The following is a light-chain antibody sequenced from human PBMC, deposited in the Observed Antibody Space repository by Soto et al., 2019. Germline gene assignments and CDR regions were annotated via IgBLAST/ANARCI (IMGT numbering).Light chain of an antibody. CDR1: QGISSW. CDR3: QQYNFYPLT. V-gene: IGKV1-5*03. Sequence: DTQMTQSPSSVSASIGDRVTITCRASQGISSWLAWYQQKPGKAPNLLIYTASTLQSGVPSRFSGSGSGTDFTLTISSLQPDDFATYYCQQYNFYPLTFGGGTKVDIK. CDR2: TAS. J-gene: IGKJ4*01.